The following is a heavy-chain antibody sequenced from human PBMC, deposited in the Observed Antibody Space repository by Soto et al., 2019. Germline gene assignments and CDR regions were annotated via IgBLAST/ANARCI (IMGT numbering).Heavy chain of an antibody. CDR3: ARGIGGYSGYANDY. CDR2: IGTAGDT. J-gene: IGHJ4*02. Sequence: GGSLRLSCAASGFTFSSYDMHWVRQATGKGLEWVSAIGTAGDTYYPGSVKGRFTISRENAKNSWYLQMNSLRAEDTAVYYCARGIGGYSGYANDYWGQGTLVTVSS. D-gene: IGHD5-12*01. CDR1: GFTFSSYD. V-gene: IGHV3-13*01.